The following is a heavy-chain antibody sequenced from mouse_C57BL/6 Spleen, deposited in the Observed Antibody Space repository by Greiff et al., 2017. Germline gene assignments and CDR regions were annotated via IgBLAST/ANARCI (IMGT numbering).Heavy chain of an antibody. CDR3: AIAYDYDAGAWFAD. CDR1: GFNIKNTY. V-gene: IGHV14-3*01. CDR2: IDPANGNT. Sequence: VQLQQSVAELVRPGASVKLSCTASGFNIKNTYMHWVKQRPEQGLEWIGRIDPANGNTKYAPKFPGKATITADPSSNTAYLQLSSLTCENTAIYYCAIAYDYDAGAWFADWGKGTLGTVSA. J-gene: IGHJ3*01. D-gene: IGHD2-4*01.